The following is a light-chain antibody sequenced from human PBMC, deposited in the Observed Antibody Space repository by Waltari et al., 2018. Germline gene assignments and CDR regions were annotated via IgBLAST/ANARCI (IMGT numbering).Light chain of an antibody. CDR1: QSLVHTDGKTY. CDR2: KVS. CDR3: MQATHWPLT. J-gene: IGKJ1*01. Sequence: VGMTHSPPPLPVTFGQPPSFPCGSAQSLVHTDGKTYLNWFQQRPGQSPRRLIYKVSNRDSGVPDRFSGSGSGTDFTLKISRVEAEDVGVYYCMQATHWPLTFGQGTKVEIK. V-gene: IGKV2-30*02.